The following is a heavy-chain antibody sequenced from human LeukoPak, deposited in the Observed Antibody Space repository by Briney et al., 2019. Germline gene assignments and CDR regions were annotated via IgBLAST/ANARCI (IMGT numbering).Heavy chain of an antibody. D-gene: IGHD3-9*01. CDR2: ISYDGSNK. Sequence: GGSLRLSCAASGFTFSSYGMHWVRQAPGKGLEWVAVISYDGSNKYYADSVKGRFTISRDNSKNTLYLQMNSLRAGDTAVYYCATRGRYFDWLLIPPDYWGQGTLVTVSS. V-gene: IGHV3-30*03. CDR1: GFTFSSYG. CDR3: ATRGRYFDWLLIPPDY. J-gene: IGHJ4*02.